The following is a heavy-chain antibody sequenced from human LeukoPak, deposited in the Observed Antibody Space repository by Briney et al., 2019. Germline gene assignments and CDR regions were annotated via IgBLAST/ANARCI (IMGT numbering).Heavy chain of an antibody. V-gene: IGHV3-73*01. Sequence: PGGSLRLSCAASGFIFSDSAIHWVRQASGKGLEWVGRIRSKTKNFATDYGASLEGRFTISRDDSKNTAYLQMGTLTTDDTAVYYCCRYDDSGSDYWGQGTQVTVSS. CDR1: GFIFSDSA. D-gene: IGHD3-22*01. CDR2: IRSKTKNFAT. J-gene: IGHJ4*02. CDR3: CRYDDSGSDY.